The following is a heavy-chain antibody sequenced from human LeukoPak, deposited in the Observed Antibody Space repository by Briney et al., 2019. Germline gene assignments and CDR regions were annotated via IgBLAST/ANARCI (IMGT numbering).Heavy chain of an antibody. D-gene: IGHD2-21*02. CDR1: GYTFTSYA. CDR3: ARDRGHSGYDWGGCGGDCYSLGY. CDR2: IIPIFGTA. V-gene: IGHV1-69*05. Sequence: GASVKVSCKASGYTFTSYAISWVRQAPGRGLEWMGRIIPIFGTANYAQKFQGRVTITTDESTSTAYMELSSLRSEDTAVYYCARDRGHSGYDWGGCGGDCYSLGYWGQGTLVTVSS. J-gene: IGHJ4*02.